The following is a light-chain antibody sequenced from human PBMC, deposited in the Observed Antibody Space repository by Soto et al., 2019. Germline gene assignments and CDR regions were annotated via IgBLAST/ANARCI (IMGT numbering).Light chain of an antibody. CDR1: HSVTSSY. CDR3: QKYRTSPWT. J-gene: IGKJ1*01. Sequence: EIVWTQSPGTMSLSPGERATFSCRAIHSVTSSYLCWYHQKPGQAPRLVIYGASSRATGIPDRFSGSGSGTDFDLTISRLEHEDFAVYYCQKYRTSPWTFGQGTKVQIQ. V-gene: IGKV3-20*01. CDR2: GAS.